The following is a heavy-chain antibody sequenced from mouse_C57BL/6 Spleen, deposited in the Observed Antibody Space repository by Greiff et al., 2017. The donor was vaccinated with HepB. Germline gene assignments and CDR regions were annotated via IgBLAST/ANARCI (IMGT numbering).Heavy chain of an antibody. Sequence: EVKLQESGPGLVKPSQSLSLTCSVTGYSITSGYYWNWIRQFPGNKLEWMGYISYDGSNNYNPSLKNRISITRDTSKNQFFLKLNSVTTEDTATYYCARDYSNYDYFDYWGQGTTLTVSS. CDR3: ARDYSNYDYFDY. CDR2: ISYDGSN. CDR1: GYSITSGYY. V-gene: IGHV3-6*01. J-gene: IGHJ2*01. D-gene: IGHD2-5*01.